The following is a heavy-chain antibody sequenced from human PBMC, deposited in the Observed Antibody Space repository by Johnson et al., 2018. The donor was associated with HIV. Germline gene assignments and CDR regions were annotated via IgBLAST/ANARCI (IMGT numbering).Heavy chain of an antibody. D-gene: IGHD1-1*01. CDR1: GFTFSSYA. V-gene: IGHV3-30-3*01. CDR2: ISYDGSNK. Sequence: QVQLVESGGGVVQPGRSLRLSCAASGFTFSSYAMHWVRQAPGKGLEWVAVISYDGSNKYYADSVKGRLTISRDNSKNTLYLQMNSLRAEDTAVYYCARGGIIHDAFDIWGQGTMVTVSS. J-gene: IGHJ3*02. CDR3: ARGGIIHDAFDI.